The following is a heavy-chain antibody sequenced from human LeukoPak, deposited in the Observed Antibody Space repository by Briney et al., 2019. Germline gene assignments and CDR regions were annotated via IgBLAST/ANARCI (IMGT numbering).Heavy chain of an antibody. V-gene: IGHV4-59*08. CDR1: GASINSYF. Sequence: SETLSLTCTVSGASINSYFCSWVRQPPGGGLEWIGYIYDSGSTYYNPSLKSRVTISVDTSNNHFSLRLSSVTAADTAVYYCARQMYLGGMDVWGQGNTVTVSS. CDR3: ARQMYLGGMDV. CDR2: IYDSGST. J-gene: IGHJ6*02. D-gene: IGHD2-8*01.